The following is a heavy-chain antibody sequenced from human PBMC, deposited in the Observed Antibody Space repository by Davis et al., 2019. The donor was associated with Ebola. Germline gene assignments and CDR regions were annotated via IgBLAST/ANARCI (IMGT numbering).Heavy chain of an antibody. CDR2: ISWNSGSI. CDR1: GFTFTRYP. V-gene: IGHV3-9*01. Sequence: PGGPLRLSCPAPGFTFTRYPMHRVRQAPGKGLAWVSDISWNSGSIGYEDPLKGRFTISRDNAKNSLYLQMNSLRTDDTAFYYCARDDFNTNWHAKGTPRSYHFDYWGQGALVTVSS. CDR3: ARDDFNTNWHAKGTPRSYHFDY. J-gene: IGHJ4*02. D-gene: IGHD1-1*01.